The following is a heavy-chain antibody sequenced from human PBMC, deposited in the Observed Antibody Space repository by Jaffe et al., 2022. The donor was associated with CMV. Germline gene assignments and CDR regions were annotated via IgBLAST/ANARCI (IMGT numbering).Heavy chain of an antibody. CDR1: GFTFSSYS. CDR3: ARDQVTIFGAGGDEVGWGYYYYYGMDV. Sequence: EVQLVESGGGLVKPGGSLRLSCAASGFTFSSYSMNWVRQAPGKGLEWVSSISSSSSYIYYADSVKGRFTISRDNAKNSLYLQMNSLRAEDTAVYYCARDQVTIFGAGGDEVGWGYYYYYGMDVWGQGTTVTVSS. J-gene: IGHJ6*02. CDR2: ISSSSSYI. D-gene: IGHD3-3*01. V-gene: IGHV3-21*01.